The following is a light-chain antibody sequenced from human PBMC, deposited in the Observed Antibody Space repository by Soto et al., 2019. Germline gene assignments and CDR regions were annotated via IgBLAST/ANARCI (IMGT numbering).Light chain of an antibody. CDR2: AAS. V-gene: IGKV1-39*01. CDR1: QSISSY. J-gene: IGKJ1*01. Sequence: DIQMTQSPSYLSASVGGRVTITCRASQSISSYFNWYQQTPGKAPXILIYAASSLQTGVPSRFSGSGSGTEFTLTISSMQPDDFATYYCQQYYSYWTFGQGTKVDI. CDR3: QQYYSYWT.